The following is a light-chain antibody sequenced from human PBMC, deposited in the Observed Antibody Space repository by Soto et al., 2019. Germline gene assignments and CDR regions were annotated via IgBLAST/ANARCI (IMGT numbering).Light chain of an antibody. CDR1: SSYVGGFNY. J-gene: IGLJ1*01. CDR2: DVY. Sequence: QSVLTQPASVSGSPGQSITISCTGTSSYVGGFNYVSWYQQHPGKAPKLLIFDVYSRPSGISNRFSGSKSGNTASLTISGLQAEDEADYYCSSYTTSSSYVFGAGTKVTVL. CDR3: SSYTTSSSYV. V-gene: IGLV2-14*01.